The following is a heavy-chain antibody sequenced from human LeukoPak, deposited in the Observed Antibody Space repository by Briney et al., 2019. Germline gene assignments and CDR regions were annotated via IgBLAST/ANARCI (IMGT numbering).Heavy chain of an antibody. D-gene: IGHD3-16*02. CDR1: GYTLTELS. CDR2: FDPEDGET. CDR3: ATLFVGAVIVEYPYYFDY. V-gene: IGHV1-24*01. Sequence: ASVKVSCKVSGYTLTELSMHWVRQAPGKGLEWMGGFDPEDGETIYAQKFQGGVTMTEDTSTDTAYMELSSLRSEDTAVYYCATLFVGAVIVEYPYYFDYWGQGTLVTVSS. J-gene: IGHJ4*02.